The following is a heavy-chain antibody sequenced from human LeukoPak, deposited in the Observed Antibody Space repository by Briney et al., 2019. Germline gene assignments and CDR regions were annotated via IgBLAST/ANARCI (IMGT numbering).Heavy chain of an antibody. J-gene: IGHJ3*02. V-gene: IGHV1-69*04. CDR3: ARDPSHYYDSSGQLLPGSDAFDI. D-gene: IGHD3-22*01. Sequence: GASVKVSCKASGGTFSSYAISWVRQAPGQGLEWMGRIIPILGIANYAQKFQGRVTITADKSTSTAYMELSSLRSEDTAVYYCARDPSHYYDSSGQLLPGSDAFDIWGQGTMVTVSS. CDR1: GGTFSSYA. CDR2: IIPILGIA.